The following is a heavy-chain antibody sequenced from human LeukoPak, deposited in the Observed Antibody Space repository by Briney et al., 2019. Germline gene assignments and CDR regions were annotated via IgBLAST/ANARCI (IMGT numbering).Heavy chain of an antibody. CDR2: IYPGDSDT. CDR1: GYSFSSYW. J-gene: IGHJ4*02. Sequence: GESLKISCKGSGYSFSSYWIAWVRQMPGKGLEWRGIIYPGDSDTTYSPSFQGQITISADKSISTAYLQWNSLKASDTAMYFCARRRSSTLIDYWGQGTLVTVSS. V-gene: IGHV5-51*01. CDR3: ARRRSSTLIDY. D-gene: IGHD3-10*01.